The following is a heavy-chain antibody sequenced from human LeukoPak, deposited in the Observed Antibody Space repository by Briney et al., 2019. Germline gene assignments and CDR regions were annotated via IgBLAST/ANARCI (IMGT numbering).Heavy chain of an antibody. CDR2: IYYSGST. V-gene: IGHV4-59*08. D-gene: IGHD5-12*01. J-gene: IGHJ4*02. CDR3: ARQFRYSGYDYEGGFDY. CDR1: GGSISSYY. Sequence: SETLSLTCTVSGGSISSYYWSWIRQPPGKGLEWIGYIYYSGSTNYNPSLKSRVTISVDTSKNQFSLKLSSVTAADTAVYYCARQFRYSGYDYEGGFDYWGQGTLVTVSS.